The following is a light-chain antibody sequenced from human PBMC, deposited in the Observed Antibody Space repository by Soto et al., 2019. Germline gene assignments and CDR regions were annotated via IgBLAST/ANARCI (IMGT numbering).Light chain of an antibody. V-gene: IGLV2-14*01. CDR3: SSYITSNTRQIG. CDR2: DVS. CDR1: SSDVGGYNY. Sequence: QSVLTQPASVSGSPGQSITISCTGTSSDVGGYNYVSWYQQHPGKAPKFMIYDVSNRPSGVSNRFSGSKSGNTASLTISGLQAEDEADYYCSSYITSNTRQIGFGTGPKVTVL. J-gene: IGLJ1*01.